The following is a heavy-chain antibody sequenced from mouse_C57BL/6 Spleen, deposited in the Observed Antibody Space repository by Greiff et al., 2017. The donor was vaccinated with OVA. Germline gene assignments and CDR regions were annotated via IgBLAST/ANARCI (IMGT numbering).Heavy chain of an antibody. D-gene: IGHD1-1*01. CDR2: IYPGDGDT. CDR3: ARSAITTVIDY. V-gene: IGHV1-82*01. Sequence: VQLQQSGPELVKPGASVKISCKASGYAFSSSWMNWVKQRPGKGLEWIGRIYPGDGDTNYNGKFKGKATLTADKSSSTAYMQLSSLTSEDSAVYFCARSAITTVIDYWGQGTTLTVSS. CDR1: GYAFSSSW. J-gene: IGHJ2*01.